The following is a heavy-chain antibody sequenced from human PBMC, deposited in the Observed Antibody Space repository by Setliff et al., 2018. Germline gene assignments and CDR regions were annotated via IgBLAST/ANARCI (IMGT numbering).Heavy chain of an antibody. CDR3: AERGAASGPYYFDN. D-gene: IGHD2-15*01. CDR1: GFSFSTYA. J-gene: IGHJ4*02. Sequence: GGSLRLSCAASGFSFSTYAMSWVRQAPGKGLEWVSAISGGGESTYYAVSVRGRFTISRDNSESTVFLQMDSLRADDTAVYYCAERGAASGPYYFDNWGQGTLVTVSS. CDR2: ISGGGEST. V-gene: IGHV3-23*01.